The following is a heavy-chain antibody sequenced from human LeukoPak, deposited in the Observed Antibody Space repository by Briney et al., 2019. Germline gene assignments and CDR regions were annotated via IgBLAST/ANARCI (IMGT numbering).Heavy chain of an antibody. CDR2: ISGSGGGT. V-gene: IGHV3-23*01. D-gene: IGHD1-26*01. J-gene: IGHJ4*02. Sequence: GGSLRLSCAASGFTFSSYAMSWVRLAPEKGLEWVSTISGSGGGTYYADSVKGRFTISRDDSKNTLYLQMNSLRAEDTAVYYCAKDLGRYRNNYFDYWGQGTLVTVSS. CDR3: AKDLGRYRNNYFDY. CDR1: GFTFSSYA.